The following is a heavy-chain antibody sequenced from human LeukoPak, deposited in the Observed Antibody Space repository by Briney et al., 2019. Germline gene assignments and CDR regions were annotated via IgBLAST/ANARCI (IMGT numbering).Heavy chain of an antibody. J-gene: IGHJ4*02. V-gene: IGHV3-7*01. CDR3: ARDMGIYTNYGAY. D-gene: IGHD4-17*01. CDR1: GFIFSKYW. CDR2: IKGDGSED. Sequence: AGCLRLSCAASGFIFSKYWMTWVRQPPGKGLEWVANIKGDGSEDEYVDSVKGRFTISRDNAQNSLFLQMDNLRGEDTAVYYCARDMGIYTNYGAYWGQGTLVTVSS.